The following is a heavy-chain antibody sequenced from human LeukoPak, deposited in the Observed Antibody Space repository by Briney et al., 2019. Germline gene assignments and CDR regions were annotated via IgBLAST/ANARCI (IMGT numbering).Heavy chain of an antibody. J-gene: IGHJ6*02. CDR2: IYYSGST. CDR1: GGSISSYY. V-gene: IGHV4-59*01. Sequence: SETLSLTCTVSGGSISSYYWSWIRQPPGKGLERIGYIYYSGSTNYNPSLKSRVTISVDTSKNQFSLKLSSVTAADTAVYHCAKGRKSYYYGMDVWGQGTTVTVSS. CDR3: AKGRKSYYYGMDV.